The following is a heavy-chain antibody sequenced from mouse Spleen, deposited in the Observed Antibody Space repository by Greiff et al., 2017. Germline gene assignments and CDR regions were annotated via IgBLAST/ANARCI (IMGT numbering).Heavy chain of an antibody. CDR3: AREGFYNYGSSYFFDN. J-gene: IGHJ2*01. Sequence: QVQLKQPGTDLVRPGSSVKLSCKASGYTFTSYWLHWVKQRPIQGLEWIGKIDPSDGETHYNQKFKDKATVTVDRSSSTAYMHLNSLTSEDSAVYYCAREGFYNYGSSYFFDNWGQGTTLTVSS. CDR1: GYTFTSYW. V-gene: IGHV1-52*01. CDR2: IDPSDGET. D-gene: IGHD1-1*01.